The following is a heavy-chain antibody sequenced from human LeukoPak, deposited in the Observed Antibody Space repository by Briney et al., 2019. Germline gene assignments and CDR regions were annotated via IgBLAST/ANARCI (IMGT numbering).Heavy chain of an antibody. CDR3: AKDLSFVAAPIPYGMDV. CDR2: ISGSGGST. V-gene: IGHV3-23*01. Sequence: GGSLRLSCAASGFTFSSYAMSWVRQTPGKGLEWVSAISGSGGSTYYADSVKGRFTISRDNSKNTLYLQMNSLRAEDTAVYYCAKDLSFVAAPIPYGMDVWGQGTTVTVSS. J-gene: IGHJ6*02. D-gene: IGHD6-6*01. CDR1: GFTFSSYA.